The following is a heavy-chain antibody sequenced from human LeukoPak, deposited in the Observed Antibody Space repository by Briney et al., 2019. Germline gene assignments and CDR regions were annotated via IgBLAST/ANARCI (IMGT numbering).Heavy chain of an antibody. CDR3: ARGQSYGWFDP. Sequence: PGGSLILSCAASGFTFSTYSMNWVRQAPGKRLEWVSSISGTGTYIYYADSVKGRVTVSRDNAQNSLYLQMNSLRAEDTAIYYCARGQSYGWFDPWGQGTLVTVSS. J-gene: IGHJ5*02. CDR1: GFTFSTYS. V-gene: IGHV3-21*01. CDR2: ISGTGTYI. D-gene: IGHD5-18*01.